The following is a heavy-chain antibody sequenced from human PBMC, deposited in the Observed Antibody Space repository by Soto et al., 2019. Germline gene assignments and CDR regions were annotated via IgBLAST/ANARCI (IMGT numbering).Heavy chain of an antibody. V-gene: IGHV3-13*01. CDR2: IGTAGDT. J-gene: IGHJ6*02. Sequence: EVQLVESGGGLVQPGGSLRLSCAASGFTFSSYDMHWVRQATGKGLEWVSAIGTAGDTYYPGSVKGRFTISRENAKNSLYLQMNSLRAEDTAVYYCASVASLELLPYYFYYGIDVWGQETTVTVSS. CDR3: ASVASLELLPYYFYYGIDV. D-gene: IGHD1-7*01. CDR1: GFTFSSYD.